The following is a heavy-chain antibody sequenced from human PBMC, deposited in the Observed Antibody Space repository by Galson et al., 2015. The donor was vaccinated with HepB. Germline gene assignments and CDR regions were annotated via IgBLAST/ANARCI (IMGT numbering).Heavy chain of an antibody. D-gene: IGHD2-21*02. CDR1: GFTFSSYA. CDR2: ISYDGSNK. V-gene: IGHV3-30*04. J-gene: IGHJ4*02. CDR3: ARADHIVVVTANSAAGY. Sequence: SLRLSCAASGFTFSSYAMHWVRQAPGKGLEWVAVISYDGSNKYYADSVKGRFTISRDNSKNTLYLQMNSLRAEDTVVYYCARADHIVVVTANSAAGYWGQGTLVTVSS.